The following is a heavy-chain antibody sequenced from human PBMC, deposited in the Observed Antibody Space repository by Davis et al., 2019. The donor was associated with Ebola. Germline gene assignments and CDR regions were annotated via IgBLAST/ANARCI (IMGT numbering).Heavy chain of an antibody. V-gene: IGHV4-59*01. Sequence: SETLSLTCTVSGGSISSYYWSWIRQPPGKGLEWIGYIYYTGSTDYNPSLKSRVTISVDTSRNQFSLKMRSVTAADTAVYYCARNSITKFNWFDPWGQGTLVTVSS. D-gene: IGHD1-14*01. CDR1: GGSISSYY. J-gene: IGHJ5*02. CDR2: IYYTGST. CDR3: ARNSITKFNWFDP.